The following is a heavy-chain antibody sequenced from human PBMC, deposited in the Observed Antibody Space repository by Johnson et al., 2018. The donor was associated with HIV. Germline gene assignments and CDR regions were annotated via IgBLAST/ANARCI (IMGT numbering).Heavy chain of an antibody. Sequence: VQLVESGGGLVQSGGSLRLSCAASGFTFSSYAMSWVRQAPGKGLEWVSAISGSGGSTYYADSVKGRFTISRDNSKNTLYLQMHSLKTEDTAVYFCSRAGGLLLWGAFDIWGQVTMVTISS. D-gene: IGHD3-22*01. CDR2: ISGSGGST. CDR1: GFTFSSYA. V-gene: IGHV3-23*04. J-gene: IGHJ3*02. CDR3: SRAGGLLLWGAFDI.